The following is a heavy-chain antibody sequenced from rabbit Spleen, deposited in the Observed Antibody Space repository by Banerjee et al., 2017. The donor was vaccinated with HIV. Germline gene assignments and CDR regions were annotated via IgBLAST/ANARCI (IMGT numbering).Heavy chain of an antibody. V-gene: IGHV1S45*01. D-gene: IGHD1-1*01. Sequence: QEQPVESGGDLVKPEGSLTLPCTASGFSFNSGYDMCWVRQAPGKGLEWIACVYAGSSGSTYSATWAKGRFTISKTSSTTVTLQMTSLTAADTATYFCARDSSSSFSSYGMDLWGPGPLVTVS. CDR1: GFSFNSGYD. J-gene: IGHJ6*01. CDR3: ARDSSSSFSSYGMDL. CDR2: VYAGSSGST.